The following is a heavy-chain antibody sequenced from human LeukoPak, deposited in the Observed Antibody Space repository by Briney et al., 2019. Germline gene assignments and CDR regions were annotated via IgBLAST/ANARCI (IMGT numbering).Heavy chain of an antibody. D-gene: IGHD5-18*01. CDR1: GDSISTTAYY. CDR2: IYYSGNT. V-gene: IGHV4-39*01. CDR3: SRLQYTYGSEFDH. J-gene: IGHJ4*02. Sequence: SETLSLTCSVSGDSISTTAYYWAWIRQPPGKGLEWISNIYYSGNTFHSPSLRSRVTISVDTSKNQFSLKLTSVTAADTAVYYCSRLQYTYGSEFDHWGQGTLVTVSS.